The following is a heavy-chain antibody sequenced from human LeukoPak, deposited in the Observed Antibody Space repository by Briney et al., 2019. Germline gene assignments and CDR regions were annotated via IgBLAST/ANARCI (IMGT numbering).Heavy chain of an antibody. Sequence: GGSLGLSCAASGFTFSSYTMNWVRQAPGKGLEWVSSISGSSRHKYYADSVKGRFTISRDNAKNSLYLQMNSLRAEDTAVYYCARTANFAAGYYIDYWGQGTLVTVSS. CDR3: ARTANFAAGYYIDY. V-gene: IGHV3-21*01. D-gene: IGHD6-13*01. CDR1: GFTFSSYT. J-gene: IGHJ4*02. CDR2: ISGSSRHK.